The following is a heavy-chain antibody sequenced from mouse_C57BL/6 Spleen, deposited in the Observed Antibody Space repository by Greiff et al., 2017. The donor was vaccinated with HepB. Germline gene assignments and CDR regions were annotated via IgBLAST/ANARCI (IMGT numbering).Heavy chain of an antibody. J-gene: IGHJ2*01. CDR3: ARPGDFDY. Sequence: QVQLQQPGAELVKPGASVKLSCKASGYTFTSYWMQWVKQRPGQGLEWIGEIDPSDSYTNYNQKFKGKATLTVDTSSSTAYMQLSSLTSEDSAVYYCARPGDFDYWGKGTTLTVSS. CDR2: IDPSDSYT. CDR1: GYTFTSYW. V-gene: IGHV1-50*01.